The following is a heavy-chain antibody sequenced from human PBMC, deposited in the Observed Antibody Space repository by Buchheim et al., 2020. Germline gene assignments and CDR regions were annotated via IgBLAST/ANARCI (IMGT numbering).Heavy chain of an antibody. Sequence: QVQLQQWGAGLLKPSETLSLTCAVYGGSFSGYYWSWIRQPPGKGLEWIGEINHSGSTNYNPSLKSRVTISVDTSKNQFSLTLSSVTAADTAVYYCARGIAVAGVDWYFDLWGRGTL. CDR2: INHSGST. CDR3: ARGIAVAGVDWYFDL. V-gene: IGHV4-34*01. D-gene: IGHD6-19*01. CDR1: GGSFSGYY. J-gene: IGHJ2*01.